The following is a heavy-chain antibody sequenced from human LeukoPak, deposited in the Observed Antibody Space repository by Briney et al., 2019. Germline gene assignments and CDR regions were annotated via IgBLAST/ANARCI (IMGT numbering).Heavy chain of an antibody. Sequence: GGSLRLSCAASGFTFRNYEMNWVRHAPGKGLEWISYISGSGITIYYADSVKGRFTISRDNAKNSLYLQMNSLRAEDTAVYYCARVNYYDSSGYYYEDDYWGQGTLVTVSS. CDR1: GFTFRNYE. D-gene: IGHD3-22*01. J-gene: IGHJ4*02. CDR3: ARVNYYDSSGYYYEDDY. CDR2: ISGSGITI. V-gene: IGHV3-48*03.